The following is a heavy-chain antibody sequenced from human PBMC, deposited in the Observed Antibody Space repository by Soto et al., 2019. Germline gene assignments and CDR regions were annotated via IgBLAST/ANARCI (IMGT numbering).Heavy chain of an antibody. J-gene: IGHJ4*02. CDR1: GFTFNSYV. D-gene: IGHD2-15*01. V-gene: IGHV3-23*01. CDR2: ISGSGGST. CDR3: AKDGVGPFDS. Sequence: GGSLRLSCVASGFTFNSYVMRWVRQAPGKGLEWVSSISGSGGSTYYADSLKGRFTVSRDNSKNTLYLQMSSLRAEDTAVYYYAKDGVGPFDSWGQGILVTVSP.